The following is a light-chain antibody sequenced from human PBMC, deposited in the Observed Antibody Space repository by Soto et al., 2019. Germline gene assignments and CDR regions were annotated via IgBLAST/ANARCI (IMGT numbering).Light chain of an antibody. J-gene: IGLJ3*02. Sequence: QSALTQPRSVYGSPGQSVTISCTGTSSDVGDYNYVSWYQQYPGKAPKLVIYDVSKRPSGVPDRFSGSKSGNTASLTISGLQAEDEADYYCCSFAGSYTFWVFGGGTKLTVL. CDR1: SSDVGDYNY. CDR3: CSFAGSYTFWV. V-gene: IGLV2-11*01. CDR2: DVS.